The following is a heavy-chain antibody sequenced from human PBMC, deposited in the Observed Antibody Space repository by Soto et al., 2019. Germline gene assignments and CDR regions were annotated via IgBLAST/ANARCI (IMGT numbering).Heavy chain of an antibody. CDR3: ARVHYDFWSGYYLSWFDP. CDR1: GGSISSGGYY. J-gene: IGHJ5*02. V-gene: IGHV4-61*08. D-gene: IGHD3-3*01. Sequence: SETLSLTCTVSGGSISSGGYYWSWIRQHPGKGLEWIGYIYYSGSTNYNPSLKSRVTISVDTSKNQFSLKLSSVTAADTAVYYCARVHYDFWSGYYLSWFDPWGQGTLVTVSS. CDR2: IYYSGST.